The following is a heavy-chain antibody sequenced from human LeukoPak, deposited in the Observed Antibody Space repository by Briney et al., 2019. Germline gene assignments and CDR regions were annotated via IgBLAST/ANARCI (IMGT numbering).Heavy chain of an antibody. Sequence: SETLSLTCTVSGYPISSGYYWGWIRQPPGKGLEWIGSIYHSGSTYYNPSLKSRVTISVDTSKNQFSLKLSSVTAADTAVYYCARVWFGPYYYYMDVWGKGTTVTVSS. CDR1: GYPISSGYY. D-gene: IGHD3-10*01. V-gene: IGHV4-38-2*02. J-gene: IGHJ6*03. CDR2: IYHSGST. CDR3: ARVWFGPYYYYMDV.